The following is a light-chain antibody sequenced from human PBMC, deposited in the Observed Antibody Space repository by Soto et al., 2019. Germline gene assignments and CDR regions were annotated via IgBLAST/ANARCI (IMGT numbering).Light chain of an antibody. J-gene: IGKJ1*01. Sequence: EIVMTQSPATLSVSPGERAPLSCRARQSVGSNLAWYQQKPGQAPRLLIYGASTRAAGIPARISGSGSGPGFALSISSLQSEDVAVSFWRQYNTGWTFGPGTEVDIK. V-gene: IGKV3-15*01. CDR1: QSVGSN. CDR3: RQYNTGWT. CDR2: GAS.